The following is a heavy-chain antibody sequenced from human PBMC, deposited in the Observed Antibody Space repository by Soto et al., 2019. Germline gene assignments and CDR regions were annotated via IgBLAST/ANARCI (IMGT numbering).Heavy chain of an antibody. CDR2: IKQDGSEK. Sequence: GGSQRLSCAASGLNFISYGMSWVRQTPGKGLEWVANIKQDGSEKYYVDSVKGRFTISRDNAKNSLYLQMNSLRAEDTAVYYCARVLLRSNDAFDIWGQGTMVTVSS. CDR3: ARVLLRSNDAFDI. V-gene: IGHV3-7*01. D-gene: IGHD2-15*01. J-gene: IGHJ3*02. CDR1: GLNFISYG.